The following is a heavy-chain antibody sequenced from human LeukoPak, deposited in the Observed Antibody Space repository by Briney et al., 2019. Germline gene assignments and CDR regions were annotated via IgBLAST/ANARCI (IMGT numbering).Heavy chain of an antibody. D-gene: IGHD6-19*01. CDR1: GFTFSSYW. J-gene: IGHJ4*02. V-gene: IGHV3-23*01. CDR2: VSGSGSNT. Sequence: GGSLRLSCAASGFTFSSYWMNWVRQAPGKGLEWVSSVSGSGSNTYYADSVKGRFTISRDNSKNTLYLQMNNLRAEDTAVYYCAKDGGGWYTSGWYYFDYWGQGTLVTVSP. CDR3: AKDGGGWYTSGWYYFDY.